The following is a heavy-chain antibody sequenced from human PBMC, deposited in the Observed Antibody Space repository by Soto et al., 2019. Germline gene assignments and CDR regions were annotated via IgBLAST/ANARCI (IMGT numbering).Heavy chain of an antibody. J-gene: IGHJ4*02. CDR2: INPNSGDT. D-gene: IGHD6-19*01. CDR1: GYTFTGYY. CDR3: ASGGLRYSSGWGQDY. Sequence: QVQLVQSGAEVKKPGASVKVSCKASGYTFTGYYMHWVRQAPGQGLEWMGWINPNSGDTNYAQKFQGRVTMTRDTSISTAYMELSRLRSDDTAVYYCASGGLRYSSGWGQDYWGQGTLVTVSS. V-gene: IGHV1-2*02.